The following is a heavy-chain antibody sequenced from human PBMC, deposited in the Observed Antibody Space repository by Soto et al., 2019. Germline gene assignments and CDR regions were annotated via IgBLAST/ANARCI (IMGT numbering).Heavy chain of an antibody. V-gene: IGHV3-53*01. Sequence: LRLSCAASGFSVSNIYMSWVRQPPGKGPEWVSVISSGGSTYYADSVKGRFTISRDNSKNTLYLQMNSLRVEDTAVYYCARDEASGAYLYRGQGTLVTVSS. J-gene: IGHJ4*02. CDR3: ARDEASGAYLY. CDR2: ISSGGST. CDR1: GFSVSNIY. D-gene: IGHD1-1*01.